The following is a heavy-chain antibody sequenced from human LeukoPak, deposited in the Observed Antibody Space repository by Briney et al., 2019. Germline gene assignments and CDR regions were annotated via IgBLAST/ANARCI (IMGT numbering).Heavy chain of an antibody. CDR1: XGSXXSXXYY. J-gene: IGHJ3*02. CDR3: ARHSAHSSTNDAFDI. V-gene: IGHV4-39*07. CDR2: IYYSGST. Sequence: SLXCTVXXGSXXSXXYYWGXIXQXXXXXXXXXXGIYYSGSTYYNPSLKSRVTISVDTSKNQFSLKLSSVTAADTAVYYCARHSAHSSTNDAFDIWGQGTMVTVSS. D-gene: IGHD6-13*01.